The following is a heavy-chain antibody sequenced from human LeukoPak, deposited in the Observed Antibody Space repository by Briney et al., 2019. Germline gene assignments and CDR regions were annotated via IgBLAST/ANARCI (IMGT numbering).Heavy chain of an antibody. CDR2: MNPNSGNT. V-gene: IGHV1-8*01. D-gene: IGHD3-10*01. CDR1: GYTFTSYD. J-gene: IGHJ4*02. CDR3: ARVVRYYGSGSYSPPGY. Sequence: ASVKVSCKASGYTFTSYDINWVRQATGQGLEWMGWMNPNSGNTGYAQKFQGRVTMTRNTSISTAYMELSSLRSEDTAVYYCARVVRYYGSGSYSPPGYWGQGTLVTVSS.